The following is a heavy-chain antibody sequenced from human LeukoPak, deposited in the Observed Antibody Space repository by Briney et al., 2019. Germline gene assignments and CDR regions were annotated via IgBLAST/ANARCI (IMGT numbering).Heavy chain of an antibody. CDR1: GFTVSHYY. CDR3: ARDRLHYVEYEKTFDY. V-gene: IGHV3-53*01. D-gene: IGHD4-17*01. Sequence: PGGSLRLSCAASGFTVSHYYMTWVRQAPGKGLECVSVIYSGGSTYSADSVKGRFTISRDNSRNMVYLQMNSLRAEDTAVYYCARDRLHYVEYEKTFDYWGQGTLVTVSS. J-gene: IGHJ4*02. CDR2: IYSGGST.